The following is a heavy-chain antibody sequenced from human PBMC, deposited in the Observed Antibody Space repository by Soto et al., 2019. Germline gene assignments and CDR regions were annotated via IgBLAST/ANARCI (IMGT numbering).Heavy chain of an antibody. CDR2: ISYDGSNK. CDR3: AKGQGQTHYYYYGMDV. Sequence: PGGSLRLSCAASGFTFSSYGMHWVRQAPGKGLEWVAVISYDGSNKYYADSVKGRFTISRDNSKNTLYLQMNSLRAEDTAVYYCAKGQGQTHYYYYGMDVWGQGTTVTVSS. CDR1: GFTFSSYG. J-gene: IGHJ6*02. V-gene: IGHV3-30*18.